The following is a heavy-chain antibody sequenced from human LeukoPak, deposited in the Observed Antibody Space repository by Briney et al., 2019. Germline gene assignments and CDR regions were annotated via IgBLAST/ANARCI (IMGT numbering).Heavy chain of an antibody. CDR1: GFTFSSYA. CDR2: IRGSGGTT. D-gene: IGHD6-13*01. J-gene: IGHJ1*01. CDR3: AKTIAAAGRGYFQH. Sequence: PGGSLRLSCAASGFTFSSYALSWVRQAPGKGLEWVSAIRGSGGTTYYADSVKGRFTISRDNSKNTLYLQMNSLRAEDTAVYYCAKTIAAAGRGYFQHWGQGTLVTVSS. V-gene: IGHV3-23*01.